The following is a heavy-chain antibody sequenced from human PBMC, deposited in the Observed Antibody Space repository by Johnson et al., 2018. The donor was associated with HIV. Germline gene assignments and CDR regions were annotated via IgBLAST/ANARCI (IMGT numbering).Heavy chain of an antibody. Sequence: QVQLVESGGGVVQPGRSLRLSCAASGFTFSSYGMHWVRQAPGKGLEWVAVISYDGSNKYYADSVKGRFTISRDNSKNTLYLQMSSLRAEDTAVYYCARVHSGSYWGPYHGFDIWGQGTMVTVSS. V-gene: IGHV3-30*03. CDR1: GFTFSSYG. CDR2: ISYDGSNK. CDR3: ARVHSGSYWGPYHGFDI. J-gene: IGHJ3*02. D-gene: IGHD1-26*01.